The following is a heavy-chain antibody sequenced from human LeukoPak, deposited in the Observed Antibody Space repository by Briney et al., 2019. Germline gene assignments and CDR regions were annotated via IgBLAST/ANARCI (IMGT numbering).Heavy chain of an antibody. D-gene: IGHD2-2*02. Sequence: SETLSLTCAVSGGSISSGGYSWSWIRQPPGKGLEWIGYIYHSGSTYYNPSLKSRVTISVDRSKSQFSLKLSSVTAADTAVYYCARYCSSTSCYTVDYYYGMDVWGQGTTVTVSS. CDR2: IYHSGST. CDR3: ARYCSSTSCYTVDYYYGMDV. V-gene: IGHV4-30-2*01. CDR1: GGSISSGGYS. J-gene: IGHJ6*02.